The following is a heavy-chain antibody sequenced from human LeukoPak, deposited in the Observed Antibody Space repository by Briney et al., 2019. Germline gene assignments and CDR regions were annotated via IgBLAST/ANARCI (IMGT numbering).Heavy chain of an antibody. CDR2: IYSGGST. J-gene: IGHJ4*02. D-gene: IGHD2-2*01. CDR3: AKDRPFCSSTSCLYYFDY. CDR1: GFTVSSNY. Sequence: PGGSLRLSCAASGFTVSSNYMSWVRQAPGKGLEWVSVIYSGGSTYYADSVKGRFTISRDNSKNTLYLQMNSLRAEDTAVYYCAKDRPFCSSTSCLYYFDYWGQGTLVTVSS. V-gene: IGHV3-66*02.